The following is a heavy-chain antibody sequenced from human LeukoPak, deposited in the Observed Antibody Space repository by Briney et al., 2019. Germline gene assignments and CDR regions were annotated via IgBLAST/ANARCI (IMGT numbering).Heavy chain of an antibody. CDR1: GFTSSNYG. J-gene: IGHJ3*02. D-gene: IGHD3-22*01. CDR2: IWFDGIRK. V-gene: IGHV3-33*01. Sequence: GGSLGLSCVASGFTSSNYGMHWVRQVPGKGLEWVAAIWFDGIRKYYADSVKGRLTISRDNSKNTLYLQMNTLRGEDTAVYYCARDLEDSSPFGAFDMWGQGTMVTVSS. CDR3: ARDLEDSSPFGAFDM.